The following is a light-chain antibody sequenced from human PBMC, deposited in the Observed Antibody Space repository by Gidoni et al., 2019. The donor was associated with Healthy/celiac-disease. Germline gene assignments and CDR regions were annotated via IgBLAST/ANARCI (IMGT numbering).Light chain of an antibody. J-gene: IGLJ2*01. CDR3: LVSDRSSAHRV. CDR1: NIGSKR. V-gene: IGLV3-21*04. Sequence: YVLTQPPTGSVAPGETARITCGGNNIGSKRVHWYQQKPGQAPVLVIYYDSERPSGIPARFSGSNSGNTATLTISRVEAGDEAVYYWLVSDRSSAHRVFGGGTKLTVL. CDR2: YDS.